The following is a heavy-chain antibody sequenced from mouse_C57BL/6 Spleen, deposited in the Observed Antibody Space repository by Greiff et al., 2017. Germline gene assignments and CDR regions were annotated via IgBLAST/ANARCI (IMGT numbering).Heavy chain of an antibody. V-gene: IGHV5-4*01. D-gene: IGHD1-1*01. CDR1: GFTFSSYA. CDR2: ISDGGSYT. CDR3: AREGTTVVADYFDY. Sequence: DVQLVESGGGLVKPGGSLKLSCAASGFTFSSYAMSWVRQTPEKRLEWVATISDGGSYTYYPDNVKGRFTISRDNAKNNLYLQMSHLKSEDTAMYYCAREGTTVVADYFDYWGQGTTLTVSS. J-gene: IGHJ2*01.